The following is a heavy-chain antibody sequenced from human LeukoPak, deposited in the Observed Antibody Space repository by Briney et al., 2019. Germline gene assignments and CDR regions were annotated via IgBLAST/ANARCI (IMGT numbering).Heavy chain of an antibody. D-gene: IGHD3-16*02. Sequence: GGSLRLSCAASGFTFSSYAMHWVRQAPGKGLEWVAVTSYDGSNKYYADSVKGRFTISRDNSKNTLYLQMNSLRAEDTAVYYCARDPDDYVWGSYRYSRRLDYWGQGTLVTVSS. CDR2: TSYDGSNK. CDR1: GFTFSSYA. V-gene: IGHV3-30-3*01. CDR3: ARDPDDYVWGSYRYSRRLDY. J-gene: IGHJ4*02.